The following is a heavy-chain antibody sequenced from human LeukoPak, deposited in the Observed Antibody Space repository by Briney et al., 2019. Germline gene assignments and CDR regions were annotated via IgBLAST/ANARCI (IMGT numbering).Heavy chain of an antibody. J-gene: IGHJ4*02. Sequence: GGSLRLSCAASGFTLSSHWMHWVRQAPGKGLVWVSRINSDGSTTNYADSVKGRFTISRDNAENTLYLQMNSLRAEDTAVYYCARENGDYVIDYWGQGTLVTVSS. V-gene: IGHV3-74*01. CDR1: GFTLSSHW. CDR3: ARENGDYVIDY. CDR2: INSDGSTT. D-gene: IGHD4-17*01.